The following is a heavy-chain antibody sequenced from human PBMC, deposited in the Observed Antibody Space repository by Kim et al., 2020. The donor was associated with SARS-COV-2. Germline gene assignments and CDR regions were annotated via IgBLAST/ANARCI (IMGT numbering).Heavy chain of an antibody. V-gene: IGHV3-23*01. J-gene: IGHJ6*02. CDR3: AVGTTVTTVKPKAYYYYGMDV. CDR2: ISGSGGNT. Sequence: GGSLRLSCAASGFTFSSYAMNWVRQAPGKGLEWVSGISGSGGNTYYADSVKGRFTISRDNSKNTLSLQMNSLRAEDTALYFCAVGTTVTTVKPKAYYYYGMDVWGQGTTVTVS. CDR1: GFTFSSYA. D-gene: IGHD4-17*01.